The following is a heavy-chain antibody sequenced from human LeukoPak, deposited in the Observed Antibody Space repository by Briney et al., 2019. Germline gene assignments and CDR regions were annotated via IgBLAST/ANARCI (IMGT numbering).Heavy chain of an antibody. J-gene: IGHJ5*02. D-gene: IGHD3-16*01. CDR2: ISYDGSNK. V-gene: IGHV3-30*18. CDR1: GFTFSSYG. CDR3: AKRGGALYNWFDP. Sequence: GGSLRLSCAASGFTFSSYGMHWVRQAPGKGLEWVAVISYDGSNKYYADSVKGRFTISRDNSKNTLYLQMNSLRAEDTAVYYCAKRGGALYNWFDPWGQGTLVTVSS.